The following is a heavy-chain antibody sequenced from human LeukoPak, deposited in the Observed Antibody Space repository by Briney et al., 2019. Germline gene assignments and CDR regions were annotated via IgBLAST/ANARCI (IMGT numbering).Heavy chain of an antibody. J-gene: IGHJ6*02. CDR1: GGSISSYY. Sequence: SETLSLTRTVSGGSISSYYWSWIRQPAGKGLEWIGRIYTSGSTNYNPSLKSRVTMSVDTSKNQFSLKLSSVTAADTAVYYCARDSIAAAGRYYYYGMDVWGQGTTVTVSS. V-gene: IGHV4-4*07. CDR2: IYTSGST. CDR3: ARDSIAAAGRYYYYGMDV. D-gene: IGHD6-13*01.